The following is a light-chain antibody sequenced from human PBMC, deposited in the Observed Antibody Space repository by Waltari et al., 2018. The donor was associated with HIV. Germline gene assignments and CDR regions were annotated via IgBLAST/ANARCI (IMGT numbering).Light chain of an antibody. V-gene: IGLV2-8*01. CDR1: NSDIVTSEY. CDR2: EVN. Sequence: QSALTQPPSASGSPGQSVTISCSGTNSDIVTSEYVALYQQHPGQPPQLIISEVNKRPSGVPNRFSGARSGNTASLTVSGLQAEDEADYYCSSSAGTNDFFVLFGGGTKLTVL. J-gene: IGLJ2*01. CDR3: SSSAGTNDFFVL.